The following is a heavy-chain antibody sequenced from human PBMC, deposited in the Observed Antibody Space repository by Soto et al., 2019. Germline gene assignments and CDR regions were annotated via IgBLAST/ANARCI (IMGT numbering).Heavy chain of an antibody. CDR1: GFTFSSYS. J-gene: IGHJ6*02. CDR3: ASEEGYSSGWYAAHYYYGMDV. Sequence: EVQLVESGGGLVKPGGSLRLSCAASGFTFSSYSMNWVRQAPGKGLEWVSSISSSSSYIYYADSVKGRFTISRDNAKNSLYLQMNSLRAEDTAVYYCASEEGYSSGWYAAHYYYGMDVWGQGTTVTVSS. CDR2: ISSSSSYI. V-gene: IGHV3-21*01. D-gene: IGHD6-19*01.